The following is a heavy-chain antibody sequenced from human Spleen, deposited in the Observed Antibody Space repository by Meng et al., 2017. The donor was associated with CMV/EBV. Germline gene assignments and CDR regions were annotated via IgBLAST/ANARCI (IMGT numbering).Heavy chain of an antibody. Sequence: QGPLQQWGAGLLKPSETLSLTCAVYGGSFSGYYWSWIRQPPGKGLEWIGEINHSGSTNYNPSLKSRVTISVDTSKNQFSLKLSSVTAADTAVYYCARIGPTWYSSSWYVDYWGQGTLVTVSS. D-gene: IGHD6-13*01. V-gene: IGHV4-34*01. CDR3: ARIGPTWYSSSWYVDY. CDR2: INHSGST. CDR1: GGSFSGYY. J-gene: IGHJ4*02.